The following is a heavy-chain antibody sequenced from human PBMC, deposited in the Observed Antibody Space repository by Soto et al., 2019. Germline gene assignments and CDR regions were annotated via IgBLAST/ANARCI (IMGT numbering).Heavy chain of an antibody. CDR1: GGTIISSSYY. Sequence: SETLSLTCTVPGGTIISSSYYWGWIRQPPGKGLEWIGSIYYSGSTYYNPSLKSRVTISVDTSKNQFSLKLSSVTAADTAVYYCARHPSYVDIVATMDYGMDVWGQGTTVTVSS. D-gene: IGHD5-12*01. V-gene: IGHV4-39*01. CDR3: ARHPSYVDIVATMDYGMDV. J-gene: IGHJ6*02. CDR2: IYYSGST.